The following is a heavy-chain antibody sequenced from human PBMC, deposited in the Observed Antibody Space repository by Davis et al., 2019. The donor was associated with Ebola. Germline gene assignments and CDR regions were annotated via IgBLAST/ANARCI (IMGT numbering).Heavy chain of an antibody. Sequence: GESLKISCAASGFISSSHWMTWVRQSPGKGLEWVANIKQDGSEKYYVDSVKGRFTISRDNAKNSLYLQMNSLRGEDTAVYYCASRPADTFYYGVFDYWGQGALVTVSS. V-gene: IGHV3-7*03. D-gene: IGHD3-3*01. CDR1: GFISSSHW. CDR3: ASRPADTFYYGVFDY. CDR2: IKQDGSEK. J-gene: IGHJ4*02.